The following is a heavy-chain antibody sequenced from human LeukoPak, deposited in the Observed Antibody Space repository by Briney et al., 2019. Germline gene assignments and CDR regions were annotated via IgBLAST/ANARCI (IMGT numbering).Heavy chain of an antibody. CDR3: AKDFAWAIDY. J-gene: IGHJ4*02. CDR2: LQYGTNNE. CDR1: GFTFSNYG. Sequence: GGSLRLSCAASGFTFSNYGMYWVRQAPGKGLEWVTFLQYGTNNEYYGDSVKGRFTISRDNSKNTLYPQMNSLRAEDTAVYYCAKDFAWAIDYWGQGTLVTVSS. V-gene: IGHV3-30*02. D-gene: IGHD3-9*01.